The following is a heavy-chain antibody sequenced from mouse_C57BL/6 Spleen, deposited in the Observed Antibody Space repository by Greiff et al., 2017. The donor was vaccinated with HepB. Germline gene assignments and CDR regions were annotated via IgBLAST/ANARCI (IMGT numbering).Heavy chain of an antibody. CDR1: GYSFTDYN. CDR3: ARGGIITTVVAIDY. D-gene: IGHD1-1*01. J-gene: IGHJ2*01. Sequence: VHVKQSGPELVKPGASVKISCKASGYSFTDYNMNWVKQSNGKSLEWIGVINPNYGTTSYNQKFKGKATLTVDQSSSTAYMQLNSLTSEDSAVYYCARGGIITTVVAIDYWGQGTTLTVSS. V-gene: IGHV1-39*01. CDR2: INPNYGTT.